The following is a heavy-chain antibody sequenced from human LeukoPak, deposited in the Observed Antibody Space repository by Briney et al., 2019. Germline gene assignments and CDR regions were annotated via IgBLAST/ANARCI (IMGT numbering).Heavy chain of an antibody. CDR1: GGSISSSSYY. Sequence: SETLSLTCTVSGGSISSSSYYWGWIRQPPGKGLEWIGSIYYSGSTYYNPSLKSRVTISVDTSKSQFSLKLSSVTAADTALYYCARIDTVVLPSTMFDYWGQGTLVTVSS. J-gene: IGHJ4*02. V-gene: IGHV4-39*01. D-gene: IGHD2-2*01. CDR3: ARIDTVVLPSTMFDY. CDR2: IYYSGST.